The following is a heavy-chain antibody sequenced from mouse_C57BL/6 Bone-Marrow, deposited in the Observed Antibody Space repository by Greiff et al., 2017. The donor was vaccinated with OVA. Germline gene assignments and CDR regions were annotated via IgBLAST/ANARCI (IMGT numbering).Heavy chain of an antibody. J-gene: IGHJ2*01. CDR2: INPNNGGT. V-gene: IGHV1-26*01. Sequence: VQLQQSGPELVKPGASVKISCKASGYTFTDYYMNWVKQSHGKSLEWIGDINPNNGGTSYNQKFKGKATLTVDKSSSTAYMELRSLTSEDSAVYYCARRSSGYLDYWGQGTTLTVSS. CDR3: ARRSSGYLDY. D-gene: IGHD1-3*01. CDR1: GYTFTDYY.